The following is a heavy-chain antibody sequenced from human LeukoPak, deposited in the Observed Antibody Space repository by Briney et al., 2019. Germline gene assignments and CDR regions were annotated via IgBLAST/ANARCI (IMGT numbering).Heavy chain of an antibody. J-gene: IGHJ6*03. V-gene: IGHV1-2*02. CDR3: ARLLSYYYDSSGYYAPLEYYYMDV. CDR2: INPNSGGT. Sequence: ASVKVSCKASGYTFTGYYMHWVRQAPGQGLEWMGWINPNSGGTNYAQKFQGRVTMTRDTSISTAYMELSRLRSDDTAVYYCARLLSYYYDSSGYYAPLEYYYMDVWGKGTTATVSS. CDR1: GYTFTGYY. D-gene: IGHD3-22*01.